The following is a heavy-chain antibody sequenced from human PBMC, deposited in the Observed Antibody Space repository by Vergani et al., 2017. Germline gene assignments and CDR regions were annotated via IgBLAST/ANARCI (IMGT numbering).Heavy chain of an antibody. CDR1: GGSFSGYY. CDR2: INHSGST. J-gene: IGHJ4*02. CDR3: ASEAAAGTGY. V-gene: IGHV4-34*01. D-gene: IGHD6-13*01. Sequence: VQLQQWGAGLLKPSETLSLTCAVYGGSFSGYYWSWIRQPPGKGLEWIGEINHSGSTNYNPSLKSRVTISVDTSKNQFSLKLSSVTAADTAVYYCASEAAAGTGYWGQGTLVTVSS.